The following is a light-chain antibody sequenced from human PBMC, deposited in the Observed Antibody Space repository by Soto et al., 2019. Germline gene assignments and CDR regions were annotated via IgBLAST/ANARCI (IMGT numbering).Light chain of an antibody. Sequence: DIQMTQSPSSLSASVGDRVTITCRASQSITNSLNWYQHKPGKAPTLVVYAASSLQSGVPSRFSGSGSGTHFTLTISSLQPEDFATYFCQQGHSMPFTFGPGTKVDIK. CDR1: QSITNS. CDR2: AAS. J-gene: IGKJ3*01. V-gene: IGKV1-39*01. CDR3: QQGHSMPFT.